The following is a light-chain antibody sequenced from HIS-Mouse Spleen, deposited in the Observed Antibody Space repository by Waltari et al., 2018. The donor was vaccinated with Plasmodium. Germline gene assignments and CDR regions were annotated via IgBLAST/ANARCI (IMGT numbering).Light chain of an antibody. CDR2: KDS. CDR3: QSADSSGTYV. V-gene: IGLV3-25*03. CDR1: SLPKQY. Sequence: SCQLAQAPSGSASSGETAKISVVGDSLPKQYAYWYQQKPGQAPVLVIYKDSERPSGIPERFSGSSSGTTVTLTISGVQAEDEADYYCQSADSSGTYVFGTGTKVTVL. J-gene: IGLJ1*01.